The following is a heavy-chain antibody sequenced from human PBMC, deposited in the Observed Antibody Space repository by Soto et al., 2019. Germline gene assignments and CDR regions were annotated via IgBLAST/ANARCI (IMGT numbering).Heavy chain of an antibody. CDR1: GGTFSSYA. J-gene: IGHJ4*02. V-gene: IGHV1-69*13. Sequence: ASVKVSCKASGGTFSSYAISWVRQAPGQGLEWMGGIIPIFGTANYAQKFQGRVTITADESTSTAYMELSSLRSEDTAAYYCARVGRYGSSSSWGQGTLVTVSS. CDR3: ARVGRYGSSSS. D-gene: IGHD6-6*01. CDR2: IIPIFGTA.